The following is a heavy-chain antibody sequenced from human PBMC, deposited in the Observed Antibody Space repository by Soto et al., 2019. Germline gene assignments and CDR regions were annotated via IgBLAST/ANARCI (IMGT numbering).Heavy chain of an antibody. CDR1: GYTFTSYG. Sequence: ASVKVSCKASGYTFTSYGISWVRQAPGQGLEWMGWISAYNGNTNYAQKLQGRVTMTTDTSTSTAYMELRSLRSDDTAVYYCARDITMVRGVTRSNNWFDPWGQGTLVTVSS. V-gene: IGHV1-18*01. CDR3: ARDITMVRGVTRSNNWFDP. D-gene: IGHD3-10*01. J-gene: IGHJ5*02. CDR2: ISAYNGNT.